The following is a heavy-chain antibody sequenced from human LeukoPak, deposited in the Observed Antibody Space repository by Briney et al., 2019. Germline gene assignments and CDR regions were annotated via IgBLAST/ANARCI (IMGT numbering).Heavy chain of an antibody. CDR2: IYHSGST. CDR3: VGPYCSGGDCYQWSFDY. D-gene: IGHD2-15*01. J-gene: IGHJ4*02. V-gene: IGHV4-39*01. CDR1: GGSIRSGTYY. Sequence: SETLSLTCIVSGGSIRSGTYYWGWIRQPPGKGLEWIGSIYHSGSTYYNPSLKSRVTMSVDTSKNQLSLKLKSVTAADTAVYYCVGPYCSGGDCYQWSFDYWGQGVLVTVSS.